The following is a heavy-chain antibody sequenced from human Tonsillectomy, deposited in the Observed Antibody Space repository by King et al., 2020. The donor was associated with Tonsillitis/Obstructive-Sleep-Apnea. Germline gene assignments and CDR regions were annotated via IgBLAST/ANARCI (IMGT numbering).Heavy chain of an antibody. V-gene: IGHV4-34*01. CDR3: AREGGYCSSTSCYMYYYYYMDV. J-gene: IGHJ6*03. D-gene: IGHD2-2*02. CDR1: GGSFSGYY. Sequence: VQLQQWGAGLLKPSETLSLPCAVYGGSFSGYYWSWIRQPPGKGLEWIGEINHSGSTNYNPSLKSRVTISVDTSKNQFSLKLSSVTAADTAVYYCAREGGYCSSTSCYMYYYYYMDVWGKGTTVTVSS. CDR2: INHSGST.